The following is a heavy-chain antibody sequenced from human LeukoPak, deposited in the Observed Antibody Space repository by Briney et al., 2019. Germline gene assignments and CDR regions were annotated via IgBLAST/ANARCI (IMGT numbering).Heavy chain of an antibody. J-gene: IGHJ6*03. CDR2: IYTSGST. V-gene: IGHV4-4*07. Sequence: SETLSLTCTVSGGSISSYYWSWIRQPAGKGLEWIGRIYTSGSTNYNPSLKSRVTMSVDTSKNQFSLKLSSVTAADTAVYYCARVPYYYDSSGYPHYYYYMDVWGKGTTVTVSS. CDR1: GGSISSYY. D-gene: IGHD3-22*01. CDR3: ARVPYYYDSSGYPHYYYYMDV.